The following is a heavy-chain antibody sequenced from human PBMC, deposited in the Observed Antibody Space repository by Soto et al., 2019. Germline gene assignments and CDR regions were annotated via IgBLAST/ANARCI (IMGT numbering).Heavy chain of an antibody. Sequence: QITLKESGPPLVKPTQTLTLTCTFSGFSLTTTGVGVGWIRQPPGKALEWLAIIYWDDDKRYSPSLKSRLTITKDTSKHQAVLTMTNMAPVDTATYFCAHRAVLCSGGTCYSHPFDFWGQGTLVTVSS. D-gene: IGHD2-15*01. CDR2: IYWDDDK. CDR3: AHRAVLCSGGTCYSHPFDF. CDR1: GFSLTTTGVG. V-gene: IGHV2-5*02. J-gene: IGHJ4*02.